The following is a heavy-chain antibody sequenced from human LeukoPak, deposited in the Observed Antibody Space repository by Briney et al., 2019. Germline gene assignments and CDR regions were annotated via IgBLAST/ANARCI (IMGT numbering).Heavy chain of an antibody. CDR1: GFTFSSYA. CDR3: AKERTARGSYSPFDY. D-gene: IGHD1-26*01. CDR2: ISGSGGST. J-gene: IGHJ4*02. V-gene: IGHV3-23*01. Sequence: PGGSLRLSCAASGFTFSSYAMSWVRQAPGKGLGWVSAISGSGGSTYYADSVKGRFTISRDNSKNTLYLQMNSLRAEDTAVYYCAKERTARGSYSPFDYWGQGTLVTVSS.